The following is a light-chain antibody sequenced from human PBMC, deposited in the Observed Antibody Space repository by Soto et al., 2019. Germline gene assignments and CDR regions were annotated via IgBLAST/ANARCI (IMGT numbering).Light chain of an antibody. J-gene: IGLJ2*01. V-gene: IGLV2-14*01. CDR1: SSDVGGYNY. Sequence: QSVLTQPASVSGSPGQSITISCTGTSSDVGGYNYVSWYQQHPGKAPKLMIYEVSNRPSGVSNRFSGSKSGNTVSLTISGLQAEDEADYYCSSYTRSSSVVFGGGTKVTVL. CDR2: EVS. CDR3: SSYTRSSSVV.